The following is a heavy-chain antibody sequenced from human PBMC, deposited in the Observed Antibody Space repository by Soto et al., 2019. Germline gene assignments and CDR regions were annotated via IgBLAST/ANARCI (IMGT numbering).Heavy chain of an antibody. CDR2: SYYSGST. CDR3: ARDRDYLNWFDP. Sequence: QVQLQESGPGLVKPSETLSLTCTVSGGSISSYYWSWIRQPPGKGLERIGYSYYSGSTNYNPSLKSRVTISVDTSKNQFSLKLSSVSAADTAVYYCARDRDYLNWFDPWGQGTLVTVSS. V-gene: IGHV4-59*01. D-gene: IGHD4-17*01. CDR1: GGSISSYY. J-gene: IGHJ5*02.